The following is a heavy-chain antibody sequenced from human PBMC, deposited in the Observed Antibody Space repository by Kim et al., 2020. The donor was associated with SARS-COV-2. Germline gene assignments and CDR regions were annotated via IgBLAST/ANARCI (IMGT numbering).Heavy chain of an antibody. CDR1: GGTFSSYA. CDR2: IIPILGIA. Sequence: SVKVSCKASGGTFSSYAISWVRQAPGQGLEWMGRIIPILGIANYAQKFQDRVTITADKSTSTAYMELSSLRSEDTAVYYCARDFLSLGVPAADQYYFDYWGQGTLVTVSS. CDR3: ARDFLSLGVPAADQYYFDY. D-gene: IGHD2-2*01. V-gene: IGHV1-69*04. J-gene: IGHJ4*02.